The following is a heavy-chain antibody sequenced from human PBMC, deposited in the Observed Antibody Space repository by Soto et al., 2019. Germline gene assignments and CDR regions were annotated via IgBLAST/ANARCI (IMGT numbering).Heavy chain of an antibody. D-gene: IGHD2-2*01. V-gene: IGHV4-30-2*01. CDR3: ARVPDR. Sequence: PSETLSLTCAVSGVSISSGDYSWSWILQPPGKGLEWIGYIYHSGNTLYNPSLKSRVTMSIDRSKNQFSLNLSSVTAADTAVYYCARVPDRWGQGTLVTVSS. CDR2: IYHSGNT. CDR1: GVSISSGDYS. J-gene: IGHJ5*02.